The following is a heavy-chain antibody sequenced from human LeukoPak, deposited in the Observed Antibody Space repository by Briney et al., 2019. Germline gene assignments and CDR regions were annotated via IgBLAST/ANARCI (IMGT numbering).Heavy chain of an antibody. J-gene: IGHJ6*02. D-gene: IGHD6-13*01. CDR1: GGSISSYY. CDR2: IYASGIT. CDR3: ARDIAAADYYYGMDV. V-gene: IGHV4-4*07. Sequence: SETLSLTCTVSGGSISSYYWSWVRQPAGKGLEWVGRIYASGITNYNPSFKSRVTMSVATPKNQFSQQLSSVTAADTAVYYCARDIAAADYYYGMDVWGQGTTVTVSS.